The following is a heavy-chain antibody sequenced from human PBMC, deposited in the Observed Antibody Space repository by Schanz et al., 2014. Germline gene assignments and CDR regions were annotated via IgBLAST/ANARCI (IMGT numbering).Heavy chain of an antibody. V-gene: IGHV3-21*01. CDR2: ISPSSSYI. J-gene: IGHJ6*02. CDR3: ARGHYGLDV. Sequence: EVQLVESGGGLVKPGGSLRLSCAASGFTFSSYNINWVRQAPGKGLEYISSISPSSSYIYYADSVKGRVTISRDNAKNSLYLQMNSLRAEDAAVYYCARGHYGLDVWGPGTSVTVSS. D-gene: IGHD3-10*01. CDR1: GFTFSSYN.